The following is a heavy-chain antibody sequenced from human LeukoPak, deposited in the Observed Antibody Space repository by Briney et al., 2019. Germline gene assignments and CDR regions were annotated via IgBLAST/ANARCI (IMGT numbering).Heavy chain of an antibody. Sequence: GGSLRLSCAASGFTFSSYWMHWVRQAPGKGLVWVSRINSDGSSTSYADSVKGRFTISRDNAKNSLYLQMNSLRAEDTALYYCAKKRRYSIGDAFDIWGQGTMVTVSS. CDR1: GFTFSSYW. CDR3: AKKRRYSIGDAFDI. V-gene: IGHV3-74*01. D-gene: IGHD5-18*01. J-gene: IGHJ3*02. CDR2: INSDGSST.